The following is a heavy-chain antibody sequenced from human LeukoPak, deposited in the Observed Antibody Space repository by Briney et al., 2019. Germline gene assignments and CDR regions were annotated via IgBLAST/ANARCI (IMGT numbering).Heavy chain of an antibody. Sequence: GGSLRLSCAASGFTFSSYSMNWVRQAPGKGLEWVSSISSSSYIYYADSVKGRFTISRDNAKNSLYLQMNSPRAEDTAVYYCARGYDFWSGYYSFDYWGQGTLVTVSS. J-gene: IGHJ4*02. CDR2: ISSSSYI. V-gene: IGHV3-21*01. D-gene: IGHD3-3*01. CDR3: ARGYDFWSGYYSFDY. CDR1: GFTFSSYS.